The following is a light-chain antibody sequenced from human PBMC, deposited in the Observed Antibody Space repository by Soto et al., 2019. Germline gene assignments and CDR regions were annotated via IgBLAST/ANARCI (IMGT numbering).Light chain of an antibody. CDR1: QSVSRSY. Sequence: EIFLTQSPGTLSLSRWDIATLSCRASQSVSRSYLGWYQQKPGQAPRLLIYGASTRATGIPARFSGSGSGTDFTLTISRLEPEDFAVYYCQQYGSSGTFGQGTKVDIK. CDR3: QQYGSSGT. V-gene: IGKV3-20*01. J-gene: IGKJ1*01. CDR2: GAS.